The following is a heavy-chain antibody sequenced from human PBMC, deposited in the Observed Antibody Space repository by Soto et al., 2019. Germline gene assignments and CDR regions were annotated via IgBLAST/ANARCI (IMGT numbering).Heavy chain of an antibody. Sequence: EVQVVEAGGDLVQPGGSLRLSCVGSGFTLSSYWMHWVRQAPGKGLVWVSRISPDGSTINCADFVKGRFTISRDNAKNTLYLQMDSLRAEDTALYYCTRVISGSSGLFDYWGQGALVTVSS. J-gene: IGHJ4*02. CDR1: GFTLSSYW. CDR2: ISPDGSTI. D-gene: IGHD1-26*01. V-gene: IGHV3-74*01. CDR3: TRVISGSSGLFDY.